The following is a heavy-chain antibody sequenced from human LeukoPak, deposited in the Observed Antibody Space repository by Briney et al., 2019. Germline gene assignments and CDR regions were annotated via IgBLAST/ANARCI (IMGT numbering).Heavy chain of an antibody. V-gene: IGHV3-30*04. J-gene: IGHJ6*03. CDR2: VLSDGSDQ. D-gene: IGHD6-19*01. Sequence: GGSLRLSCAASGFPFNTYAMKWVRQAPGKGLEWMAVVLSDGSDQYYADSVQGRFSISRDNSKNTLYLQMDSVRVEDTAVYYCARVSKPGWYDHYYMDVWGKGTTVTVSS. CDR3: ARVSKPGWYDHYYMDV. CDR1: GFPFNTYA.